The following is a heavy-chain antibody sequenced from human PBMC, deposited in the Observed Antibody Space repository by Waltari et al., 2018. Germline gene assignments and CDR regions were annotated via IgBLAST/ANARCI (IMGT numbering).Heavy chain of an antibody. J-gene: IGHJ4*02. V-gene: IGHV3-30*18. D-gene: IGHD4-4*01. CDR3: AKAHPTVTTLDY. CDR1: GFTFSSYG. CDR2: ISYDGSNK. Sequence: QVQLVESGGGVVQPGRSLRLSCAASGFTFSSYGMHWVRQAPGKGLEWVAVISYDGSNKYYADSGKCRFTISRDNSKNTLYLQMNSLRAEDTAVYYCAKAHPTVTTLDYWGQGTLVTVSS.